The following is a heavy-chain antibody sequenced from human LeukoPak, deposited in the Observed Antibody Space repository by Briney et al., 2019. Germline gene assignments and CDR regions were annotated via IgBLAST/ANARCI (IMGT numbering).Heavy chain of an antibody. D-gene: IGHD3-16*01. CDR2: IIPIFGTA. CDR3: ARGWGTTHDAFDI. J-gene: IGHJ3*02. Sequence: ASVKVSCKASGGTFSSYAISWVRQAPGQGLEWMGGIIPIFGTANYAQKFQGRVTITTDESTSTAYMELSSLRSEDTAVYYCARGWGTTHDAFDIWGQGTMVTVSS. V-gene: IGHV1-69*05. CDR1: GGTFSSYA.